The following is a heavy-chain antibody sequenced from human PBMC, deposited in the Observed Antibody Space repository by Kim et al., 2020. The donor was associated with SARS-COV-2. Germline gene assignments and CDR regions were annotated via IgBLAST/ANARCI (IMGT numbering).Heavy chain of an antibody. CDR2: ISYEGSKK. CDR1: GFNFNYYG. J-gene: IGHJ4*01. CDR3: AKRGGVFDFSRSSSIDY. Sequence: GGSLRLSCVVSGFNFNYYGMHWVRQAPGKGLEWVAGISYEGSKKFYADSLMGRFTISRDSSKNTLYLQMDSLINEDTAVYYCAKRGGVFDFSRSSSIDY. D-gene: IGHD3-3*01. V-gene: IGHV3-30*18.